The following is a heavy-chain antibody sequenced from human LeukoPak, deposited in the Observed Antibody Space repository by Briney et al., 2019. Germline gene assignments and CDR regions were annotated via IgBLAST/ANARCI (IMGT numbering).Heavy chain of an antibody. D-gene: IGHD3-22*01. CDR3: ARDPAVYYDRSGYYYPGAFDM. Sequence: PGGSLRLSCAASGFTVSSYGMRWVRQAPGKGLEWVAVMWYDGSNKYYADSVEGRFTISRENSKTRLYLKMNRLRDEDRAVYYCARDPAVYYDRSGYYYPGAFDMWGQGTMVTVSS. J-gene: IGHJ3*02. CDR1: GFTVSSYG. CDR2: MWYDGSNK. V-gene: IGHV3-33*01.